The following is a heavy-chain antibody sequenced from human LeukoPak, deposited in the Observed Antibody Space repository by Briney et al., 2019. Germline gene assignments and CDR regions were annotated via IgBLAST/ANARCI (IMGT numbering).Heavy chain of an antibody. Sequence: GESLKISCKGSGYSFTSYWIGWVRQMPGKGLEWMGIIYPGDSDTRYSPSFQGQVTISADKSISTAYLQWSSLKASDTAMYYCARQENYYDSSGDYSFDYWGQGTLVTVSS. V-gene: IGHV5-51*01. CDR3: ARQENYYDSSGDYSFDY. J-gene: IGHJ4*02. CDR2: IYPGDSDT. D-gene: IGHD3-22*01. CDR1: GYSFTSYW.